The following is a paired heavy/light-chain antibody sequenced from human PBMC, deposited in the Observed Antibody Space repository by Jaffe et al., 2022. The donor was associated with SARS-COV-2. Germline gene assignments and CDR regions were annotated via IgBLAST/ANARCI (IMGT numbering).Heavy chain of an antibody. D-gene: IGHD6-13*01. J-gene: IGHJ6*03. CDR3: ARRAAAITWGYFMDI. CDR2: INADDGIT. Sequence: QVQLVQSGAEVKKPGASVKVSCKASGYSFTTYGMHWVRQAPGQRLEWMGWINADDGITKYSQKFQGRVTITRDTSASTVYMELSSLTSNDTAVYYCARRAAAITWGYFMDIWGTGTTVTVSS. CDR1: GYSFTTYG. V-gene: IGHV1-3*01.
Light chain of an antibody. CDR2: GAS. CDR3: HQYGGSPGT. Sequence: EIVLTQSPGTLSLSPGERATLSCRTSQSVSRYLSWYQQRPGQAPRLLIYGASNRAAGIPDRFSGSGSGTDFTLTISRLEPEDFAVYYCHQYGGSPGTFGGGTKV. CDR1: QSVSRY. J-gene: IGKJ4*01. V-gene: IGKV3-20*01.